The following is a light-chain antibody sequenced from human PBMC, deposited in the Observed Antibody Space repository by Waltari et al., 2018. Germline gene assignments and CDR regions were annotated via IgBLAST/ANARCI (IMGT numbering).Light chain of an antibody. Sequence: DIRMTQSPSSLSASVRDRVTITCQASQDISNYLNWYQQKPGKAPKLLIYDASNLETGVPSRFSGSGSGTDFTFTISSLQPEDIATYYCQQYDNLPYTFGQGTKLEIK. CDR1: QDISNY. J-gene: IGKJ2*01. CDR2: DAS. V-gene: IGKV1-33*01. CDR3: QQYDNLPYT.